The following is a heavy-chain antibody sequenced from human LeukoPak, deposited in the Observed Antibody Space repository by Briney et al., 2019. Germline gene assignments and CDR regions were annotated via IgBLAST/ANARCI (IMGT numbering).Heavy chain of an antibody. J-gene: IGHJ1*01. V-gene: IGHV3-74*01. Sequence: GGSLRLSCAASGFTFSSYWMHWVRQAPGKGLVWVSRIKSDGSTNYADSVRGRFTISRDNAKNTVSLQMNSLRAEDTGVYYCARAPSEIGGYYPEYFRHWGQGTLVTVSS. CDR3: ARAPSEIGGYYPEYFRH. CDR1: GFTFSSYW. CDR2: IKSDGST. D-gene: IGHD3-22*01.